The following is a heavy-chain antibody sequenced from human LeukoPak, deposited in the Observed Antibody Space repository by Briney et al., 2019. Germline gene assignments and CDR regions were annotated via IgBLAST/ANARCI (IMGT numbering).Heavy chain of an antibody. Sequence: SVKVSCKASGGTFSSYAISWVRQAPGQGLEWMGRIIPILGIANYAQKFQGRVTITADKSTSTAYMELSSLRSEDTAVYYCASTPTPDYEYYYGMDVWGQGTAVTVSS. D-gene: IGHD4-17*01. CDR1: GGTFSSYA. CDR3: ASTPTPDYEYYYGMDV. CDR2: IIPILGIA. V-gene: IGHV1-69*04. J-gene: IGHJ6*02.